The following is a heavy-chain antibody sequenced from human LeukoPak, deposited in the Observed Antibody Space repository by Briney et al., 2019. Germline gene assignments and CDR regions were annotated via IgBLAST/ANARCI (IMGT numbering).Heavy chain of an antibody. CDR2: ISYDGSNK. CDR1: GFTFSSYG. Sequence: PGGSLRLSCAASGFTFSSYGMHWVRQAPGKGLEWVAVISYDGSNKYYADSVKGRFTISRDNSKNTLYLQMNSLRAEDTAVYYCASNYYDSSGEDAFDIWGQGTMVTVSS. D-gene: IGHD3-22*01. V-gene: IGHV3-30*03. CDR3: ASNYYDSSGEDAFDI. J-gene: IGHJ3*02.